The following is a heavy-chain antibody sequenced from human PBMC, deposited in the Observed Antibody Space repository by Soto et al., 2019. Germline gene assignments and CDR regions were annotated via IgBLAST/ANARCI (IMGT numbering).Heavy chain of an antibody. D-gene: IGHD6-13*01. CDR2: IYYSGST. J-gene: IGHJ4*02. Sequence: SETLSLTCTVSDGSISSGGYYWSWIRQHPGKGLEWIGYIYYSGSTYYNPSLKSRLTISVDTSKNQFTLQLTSVTVEDTAVYYCATSYGNAWYTYWGQGTQVTVSS. CDR1: DGSISSGGYY. V-gene: IGHV4-31*03. CDR3: ATSYGNAWYTY.